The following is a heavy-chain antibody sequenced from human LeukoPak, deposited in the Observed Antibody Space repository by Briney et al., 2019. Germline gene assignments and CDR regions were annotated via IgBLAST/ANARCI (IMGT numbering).Heavy chain of an antibody. Sequence: PGGSLRLSCAASGFTFSGSAMHWVRQASGKGLEWVGRIRSKANSYATAYAASVKGRFTISRDDSKNTAYLQMNSLKTEDTAAYYCTRPSGSYCSSTSCYSAHWFDPWGQGTLVTVSS. CDR3: TRPSGSYCSSTSCYSAHWFDP. CDR1: GFTFSGSA. J-gene: IGHJ5*02. CDR2: IRSKANSYAT. V-gene: IGHV3-73*01. D-gene: IGHD2-2*01.